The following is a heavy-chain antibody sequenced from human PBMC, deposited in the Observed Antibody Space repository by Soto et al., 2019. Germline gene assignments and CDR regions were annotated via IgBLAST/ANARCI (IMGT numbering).Heavy chain of an antibody. CDR2: ISYDGSNK. CDR1: GFTFSTYG. J-gene: IGHJ6*02. Sequence: QVQLVESGGGVVQPGRSLRLSCAASGFTFSTYGMHWVRQAPGKGLEWVAVISYDGSNKYYGDSVKGRFTISRDNSKNTVYVQMNSLSAEDTAVYYCAKDQSVLQFDSSGYYSYFYGMDVWGQGTTVTVSS. V-gene: IGHV3-30*18. D-gene: IGHD3-22*01. CDR3: AKDQSVLQFDSSGYYSYFYGMDV.